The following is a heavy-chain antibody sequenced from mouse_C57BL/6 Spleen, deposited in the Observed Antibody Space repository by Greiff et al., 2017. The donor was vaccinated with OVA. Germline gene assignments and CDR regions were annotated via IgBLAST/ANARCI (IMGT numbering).Heavy chain of an antibody. D-gene: IGHD1-1*01. Sequence: VQLQQSGAELVKPGASVKMSCKASGYTFTSYWITWVKQRPGQGLEWIGDIYPGSGSTNYNEKFKSKATLTVDTSSSTAYMQLSSLTSEDSAVYYCAREGIYYYGSSYGFDYWGQGTTLTVSS. CDR3: AREGIYYYGSSYGFDY. CDR1: GYTFTSYW. CDR2: IYPGSGST. J-gene: IGHJ2*01. V-gene: IGHV1-55*01.